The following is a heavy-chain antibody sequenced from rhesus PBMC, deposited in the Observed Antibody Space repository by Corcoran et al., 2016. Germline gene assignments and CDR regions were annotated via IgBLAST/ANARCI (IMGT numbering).Heavy chain of an antibody. V-gene: IGHV4S10*01. D-gene: IGHD1-38*01. CDR1: GGSISDSYR. Sequence: QVQLQESGPGVVKPSATLSLTCAVSGGSISDSYRWSWISQPTGQGLEWIGYIYGRSTSTNYNPSLKSRVTISKDTSKNQFSLKLSSVTAADTAVYYCARGREQATWSYFDYWGQGVLVTVSS. J-gene: IGHJ4*01. CDR3: ARGREQATWSYFDY. CDR2: IYGRSTST.